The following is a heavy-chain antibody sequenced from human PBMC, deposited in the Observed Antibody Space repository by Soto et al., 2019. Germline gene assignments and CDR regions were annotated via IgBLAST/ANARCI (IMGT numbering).Heavy chain of an antibody. V-gene: IGHV4-59*01. D-gene: IGHD6-19*01. Sequence: SETLSLTCTVSGGSISSYYWSWIRQPPGKGLEWIGYIYYSGSTNYNPSLKSRVTISVDTSKNQFSLKLSSVTAADTAVYYCARGGSGWYSHLVDYWGQGTLVTVSS. J-gene: IGHJ4*02. CDR1: GGSISSYY. CDR2: IYYSGST. CDR3: ARGGSGWYSHLVDY.